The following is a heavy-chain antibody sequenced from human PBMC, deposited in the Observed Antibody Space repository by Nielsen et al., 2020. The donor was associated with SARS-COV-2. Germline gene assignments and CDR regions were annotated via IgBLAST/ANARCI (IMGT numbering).Heavy chain of an antibody. V-gene: IGHV3-30*18. Sequence: GESLKISCAASGFTFSSYGMHWVRQAPGKGLEWVAVISYDGSNKYYADSVKGRFTISRDNSKNTLYLQMNSLRAEDTALYYCAKLTYYYDSSDYWGQGTLVTVSS. CDR3: AKLTYYYDSSDY. CDR1: GFTFSSYG. D-gene: IGHD3-22*01. J-gene: IGHJ4*02. CDR2: ISYDGSNK.